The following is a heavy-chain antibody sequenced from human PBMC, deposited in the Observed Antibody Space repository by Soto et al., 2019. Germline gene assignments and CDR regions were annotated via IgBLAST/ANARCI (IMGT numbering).Heavy chain of an antibody. CDR2: FYYSGTT. J-gene: IGHJ4*02. D-gene: IGHD3-22*01. Sequence: LSLTCAVSGGSISSSSYYWGWIRQPPGKGLEWIGSFYYSGTTYYNPSLESRVTISVDTSKNQFSLKLSSVTAADTAVYYCARGIGHYDTSGYYVDFWGQGTLVTVSS. V-gene: IGHV4-39*01. CDR1: GGSISSSSYY. CDR3: ARGIGHYDTSGYYVDF.